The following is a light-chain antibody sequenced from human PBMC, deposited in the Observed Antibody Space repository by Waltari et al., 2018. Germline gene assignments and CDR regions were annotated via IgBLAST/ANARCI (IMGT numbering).Light chain of an antibody. J-gene: IGKJ2*01. CDR1: QSISSY. CDR3: QQSYSTPRYT. V-gene: IGKV1-39*01. CDR2: AAS. Sequence: DIQMTQSPSSLSASVGDRVTITCRASQSISSYLNWYQQKPGKAPKLLIYAASSLQSGVPARFSGSGSGTDFTLTISSLQPEDFATYYCQQSYSTPRYTLGQGTTLEIK.